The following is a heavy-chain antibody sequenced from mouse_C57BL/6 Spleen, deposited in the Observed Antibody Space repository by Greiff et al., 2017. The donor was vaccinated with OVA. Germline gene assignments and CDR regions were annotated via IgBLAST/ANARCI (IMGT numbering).Heavy chain of an antibody. V-gene: IGHV1-63*01. J-gene: IGHJ4*01. CDR2: IYPGGGYT. CDR1: GYTFTNYW. CDR3: ARWFSYAMDY. D-gene: IGHD2-2*01. Sequence: QVQLKQSGAELVRPGTSVKMSCKASGYTFTNYWIGWAKQRPGHGLEWIGDIYPGGGYTNYNEKFKGKATLTADKSSSTAYMQFSSLTSEDSAIYYCARWFSYAMDYWGQGTSVTVSS.